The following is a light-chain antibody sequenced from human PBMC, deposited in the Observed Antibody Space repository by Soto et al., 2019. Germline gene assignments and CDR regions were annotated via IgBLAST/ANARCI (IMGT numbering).Light chain of an antibody. CDR2: GAS. V-gene: IGKV3-20*01. Sequence: EIVLTQSPGTLSLSPGERATLSCRASQSVAENYLAWYQQKPGQAPRLLIHGASSRATGIPDRFSGSGSGTDFTLTISRLEPEDFALFYCQQYATAPLTFGGGTKVEIK. CDR1: QSVAENY. CDR3: QQYATAPLT. J-gene: IGKJ4*01.